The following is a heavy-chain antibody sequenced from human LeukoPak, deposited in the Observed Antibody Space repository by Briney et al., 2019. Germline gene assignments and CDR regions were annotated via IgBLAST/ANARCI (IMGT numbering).Heavy chain of an antibody. J-gene: IGHJ6*02. CDR3: VRAMAPLDTFNYQYAMDV. CDR1: GYTFNNYD. V-gene: IGHV1-8*01. CDR2: MNPNSGNT. Sequence: GASVKVSCKASGYTFNNYDINWVRQAPGQGLEWMGWMNPNSGNTGYAQKFQGRFTLTRETFISTAYMELSSLRSDDTAVHYCVRAMAPLDTFNYQYAMDVWGQGTMVTVSS. D-gene: IGHD5-24*01.